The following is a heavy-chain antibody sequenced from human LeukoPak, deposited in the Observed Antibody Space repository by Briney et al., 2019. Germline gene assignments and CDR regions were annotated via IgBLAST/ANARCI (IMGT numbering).Heavy chain of an antibody. D-gene: IGHD3-10*01. CDR1: AFTFSSNS. Sequence: GGSLRLSCTASAFTFSSNSMNWVRQAPGKGLEWVSSISSSSSYIYYADSVEGRFTISRDNAKNSLYLQMNSLRAEDTALYYCAKGVRITMVRGAFDIWGQGTMVTVSS. V-gene: IGHV3-21*04. J-gene: IGHJ3*02. CDR3: AKGVRITMVRGAFDI. CDR2: ISSSSSYI.